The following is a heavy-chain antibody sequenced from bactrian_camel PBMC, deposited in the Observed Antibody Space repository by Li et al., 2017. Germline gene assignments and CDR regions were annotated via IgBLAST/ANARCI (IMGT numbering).Heavy chain of an antibody. Sequence: VQLVESGGGLVQPGKSLRLSCAASGFSISAYDMSWVRQAPGKEREGVACIGRDGITMYSDSVKGRFAISKDNAMNTLYLQMDSLKPEDSAMYYCARSRFVFRGCDSSTSGYYYGGQGTQVTVS. CDR1: GFSISAYD. J-gene: IGHJ4*01. CDR3: ARSRFVFRGCDSSTSGYYY. D-gene: IGHD5*01. V-gene: IGHV3S10*01. CDR2: IGRDGIT.